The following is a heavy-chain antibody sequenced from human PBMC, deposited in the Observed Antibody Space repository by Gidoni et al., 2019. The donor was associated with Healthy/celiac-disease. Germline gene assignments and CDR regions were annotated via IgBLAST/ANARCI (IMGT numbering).Heavy chain of an antibody. CDR2: LIPIFGTA. Sequence: QVQLVQSGAEVKQPGSSVKVSCKASGGTFRSYAISWVRQAPGQGLEWMGGLIPIFGTANDAQKFQGRVTITADESTSTAYMELSSLRSEDTAVYYCARRGEPLRYFDWSLYYYYGMDVWGQGTTVTVSS. CDR3: ARRGEPLRYFDWSLYYYYGMDV. V-gene: IGHV1-69*01. D-gene: IGHD3-9*01. CDR1: GGTFRSYA. J-gene: IGHJ6*02.